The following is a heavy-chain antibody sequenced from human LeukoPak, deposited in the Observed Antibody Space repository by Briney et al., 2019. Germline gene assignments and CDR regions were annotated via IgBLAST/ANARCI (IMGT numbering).Heavy chain of an antibody. CDR1: GYTFTSYG. D-gene: IGHD6-13*01. CDR2: ISAYNGNT. CDR3: ARDREQLIRKPPYYFDY. J-gene: IGHJ4*02. V-gene: IGHV1-18*01. Sequence: ASVKVSCKASGYTFTSYGISWVRQAPGQGLEWMGWISAYNGNTNYAQKLQGRVTMTTDTSTSTAYMELRSLRSDDTAVYYCARDREQLIRKPPYYFDYWGQGTLVTVSS.